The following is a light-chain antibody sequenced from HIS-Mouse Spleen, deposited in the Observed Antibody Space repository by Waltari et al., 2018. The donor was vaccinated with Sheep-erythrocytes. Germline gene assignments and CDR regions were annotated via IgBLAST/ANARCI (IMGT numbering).Light chain of an antibody. CDR1: SSDVGGYNY. Sequence: QSALTQPRSVSGSPGQSVTISCTGTSSDVGGYNYVSWYQQHPGQAPKLMIYDVSKRPSGVPDRLSGSKSGNTASLTISGLQAEDEADYYCCSYAGSSTPWVFGGGTKLTVL. V-gene: IGLV2-11*01. CDR2: DVS. CDR3: CSYAGSSTPWV. J-gene: IGLJ3*02.